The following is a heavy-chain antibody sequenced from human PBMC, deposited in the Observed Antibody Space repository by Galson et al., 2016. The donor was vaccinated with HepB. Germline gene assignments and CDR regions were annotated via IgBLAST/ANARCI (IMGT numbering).Heavy chain of an antibody. V-gene: IGHV3-7*03. Sequence: SLRLSCAASGFTFSSYWMTWVRQAPGKGLEWVANIKQDGSEKYYVDSVKGRFTISRDNAKNSLYLQMNSLRAEDTAVYYRARALVSFYDSSGYYYGRPHAALDIWGQGTVVTVSA. CDR3: ARALVSFYDSSGYYYGRPHAALDI. J-gene: IGHJ3*02. CDR1: GFTFSSYW. CDR2: IKQDGSEK. D-gene: IGHD3-22*01.